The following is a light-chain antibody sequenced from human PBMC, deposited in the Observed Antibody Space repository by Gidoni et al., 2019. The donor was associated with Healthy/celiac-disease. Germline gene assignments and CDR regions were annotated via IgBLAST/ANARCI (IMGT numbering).Light chain of an antibody. Sequence: QSVFTQPPSVSAAPGQKVTISCSGSSSNIGNNYVSWYQQLPGTAPKLLIYDNNKRPSVIPDRFSGSKSGTSATLGITGLQTGDEADYYCGTWDSSLSAEVFGTGTKVTVL. CDR3: GTWDSSLSAEV. J-gene: IGLJ1*01. V-gene: IGLV1-51*01. CDR1: SSNIGNNY. CDR2: DNN.